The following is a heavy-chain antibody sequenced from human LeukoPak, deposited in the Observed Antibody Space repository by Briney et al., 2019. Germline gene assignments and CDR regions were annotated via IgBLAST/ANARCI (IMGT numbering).Heavy chain of an antibody. V-gene: IGHV3-53*01. D-gene: IGHD2-21*02. CDR3: ARGPHDSPLKSYYHYYMDV. Sequence: GGSLRLSCAASGFIVNRNYMGWVRQAPGKGLEWVSVIYSGGSTDYADSVKGRFTLSRDNSKNTLYLQMNTLRAEDTAVYYCARGPHDSPLKSYYHYYMDVWGKGTTVTVSS. J-gene: IGHJ6*03. CDR2: IYSGGST. CDR1: GFIVNRNY.